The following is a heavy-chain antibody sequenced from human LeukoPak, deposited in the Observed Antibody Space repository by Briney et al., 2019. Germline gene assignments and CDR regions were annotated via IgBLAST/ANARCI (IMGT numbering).Heavy chain of an antibody. CDR3: ARDAGDSSGLDAY. CDR2: ISVYNGNT. CDR1: GYTFSIYG. D-gene: IGHD3-22*01. V-gene: IGHV1-18*01. Sequence: GASVKVSCKASGYTFSIYGFSWVRQAPGQGLEWMGWISVYNGNTNYAQKFQGRVTMTTDTSTSTAHMELRSLRSDDTAVYYCARDAGDSSGLDAYWGQGTLVTVSS. J-gene: IGHJ4*02.